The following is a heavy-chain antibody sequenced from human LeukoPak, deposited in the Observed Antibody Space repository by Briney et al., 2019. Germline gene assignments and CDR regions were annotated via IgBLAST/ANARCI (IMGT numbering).Heavy chain of an antibody. Sequence: SETLSLTCTVSGGSISGSSYYWGWIRQPPGKGLEWIGSIYYSGSTYYSPALKSRVTISVDTSKNQFSLKLSSVTAAHTAVYYCARVAPFQFDYWGPGTLVTVSS. V-gene: IGHV4-39*01. D-gene: IGHD5-12*01. CDR2: IYYSGST. J-gene: IGHJ4*02. CDR1: GGSISGSSYY. CDR3: ARVAPFQFDY.